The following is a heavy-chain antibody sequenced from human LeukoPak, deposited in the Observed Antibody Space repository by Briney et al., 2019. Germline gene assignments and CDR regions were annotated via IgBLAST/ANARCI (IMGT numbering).Heavy chain of an antibody. CDR1: GGSISSSSYY. D-gene: IGHD3-22*01. CDR3: ARDTHQAYYYDSSGYSSF. Sequence: SETLSLTCTVSGGSISSSSYYWGWIRQPPGKGLEWIGSIYYSGSTYYNLSLKSRVTISVETSKNQFSLKLSSVTAADTAVYYCARDTHQAYYYDSSGYSSFWGQGTLVTVSS. CDR2: IYYSGST. J-gene: IGHJ4*02. V-gene: IGHV4-39*07.